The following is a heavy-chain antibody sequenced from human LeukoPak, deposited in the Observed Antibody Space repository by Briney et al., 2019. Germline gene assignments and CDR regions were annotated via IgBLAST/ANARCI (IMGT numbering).Heavy chain of an antibody. D-gene: IGHD1-14*01. V-gene: IGHV3-53*01. J-gene: IGHJ2*01. CDR3: ARNHYSYWYFDL. CDR1: GFTLSSYA. CDR2: IYSGGTT. Sequence: GGSLRLSCAASGFTLSSYAMTWVRQAPGKGLEWVSVIYSGGTTYYADSVKGRFTISRDNSKNTLYLQMNSLRAEDTAVYYCARNHYSYWYFDLWGRGTLVTVSS.